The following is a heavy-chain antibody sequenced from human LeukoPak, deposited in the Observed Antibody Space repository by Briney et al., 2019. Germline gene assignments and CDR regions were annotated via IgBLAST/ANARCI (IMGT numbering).Heavy chain of an antibody. V-gene: IGHV4-61*01. J-gene: IGHJ4*02. CDR1: GGSVSSGSYY. CDR2: IYYSGST. Sequence: SETLSLTCTVSGGSVSSGSYYWSWIRQPPGKGLEWIGYIYYSGSTNYNPSLKSRDTISVDTSKNQFSLKLSSVTAADTAVYYCASVTTVTSDFDYWGQGTLVTVSS. CDR3: ASVTTVTSDFDY. D-gene: IGHD4-17*01.